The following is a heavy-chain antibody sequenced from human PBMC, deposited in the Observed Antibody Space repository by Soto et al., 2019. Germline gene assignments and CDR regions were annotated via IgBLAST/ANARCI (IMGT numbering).Heavy chain of an antibody. CDR2: MNPNSGNT. CDR1: GYTFTSSD. Sequence: QVQLVQSGAEVKKPGASVKVSCKASGYTFTSSDINWVRQATGQGLEWMGWMNPNSGNTGYAQKFQGRITLTRSTSINTAYLELSSLSSDDPAVYYCARGASPWGQGTLVTVSS. CDR3: ARGASP. V-gene: IGHV1-8*01. J-gene: IGHJ5*02.